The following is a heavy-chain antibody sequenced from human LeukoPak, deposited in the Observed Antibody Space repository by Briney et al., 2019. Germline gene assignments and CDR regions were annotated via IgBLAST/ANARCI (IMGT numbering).Heavy chain of an antibody. CDR1: GGTFISYA. CDR3: ARDVVVVAAPSGAFDI. Sequence: ASVKVSCKASGGTFISYAISWVRQAPGQGLEWMGGIIPIFGTANYAQKFQGRVTITADESTSTAYMELSSLRSEDTAVYYCARDVVVVAAPSGAFDIWGQGTMVTVSS. J-gene: IGHJ3*02. V-gene: IGHV1-69*01. CDR2: IIPIFGTA. D-gene: IGHD2-15*01.